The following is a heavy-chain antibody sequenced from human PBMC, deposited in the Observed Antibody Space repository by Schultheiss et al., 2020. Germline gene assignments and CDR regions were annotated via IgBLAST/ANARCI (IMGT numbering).Heavy chain of an antibody. J-gene: IGHJ4*02. Sequence: GGSLRLSCAASGFTFSNHGIHWVRQAPGKGLDWVAVIWYDGNHESYADSVKGRFTISRDNSKATAYLEMNSLRAEDTAVYYCARGSGPNHNYFDYWGQGILVTVSS. CDR3: ARGSGPNHNYFDY. CDR2: IWYDGNHE. D-gene: IGHD2-15*01. CDR1: GFTFSNHG. V-gene: IGHV3-33*01.